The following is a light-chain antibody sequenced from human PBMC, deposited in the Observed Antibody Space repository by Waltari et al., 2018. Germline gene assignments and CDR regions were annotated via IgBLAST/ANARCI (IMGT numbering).Light chain of an antibody. CDR3: CSYAGSVV. J-gene: IGLJ2*01. CDR1: SSDVGGYNY. CDR2: DVS. V-gene: IGLV2-11*01. Sequence: QSALTKPRPVSGSPGQSVTISCTGTSSDVGGYNYVSWYQQHPGKAPKLMIYDVSKRPSGVPDHFSGSKSGNTASLTISGLQAEDEADYYCCSYAGSVVFGGGTKLTVL.